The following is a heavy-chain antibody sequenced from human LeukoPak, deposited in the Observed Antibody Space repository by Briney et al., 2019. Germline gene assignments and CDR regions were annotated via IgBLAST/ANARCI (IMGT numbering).Heavy chain of an antibody. V-gene: IGHV1-2*02. CDR1: GYTFTGYY. J-gene: IGHJ6*03. CDR2: IDPNSGGT. Sequence: ASVKVSCKASGYTFTGYYIHWVRQAPGQGLEWMGWIDPNSGGTKYAQKFQGRVTMTRDTSISTAYMELSRLRSDDMAVYYCARDKQLDWAHYYYYMDVWGKGTTVTVSS. CDR3: ARDKQLDWAHYYYYMDV. D-gene: IGHD1-1*01.